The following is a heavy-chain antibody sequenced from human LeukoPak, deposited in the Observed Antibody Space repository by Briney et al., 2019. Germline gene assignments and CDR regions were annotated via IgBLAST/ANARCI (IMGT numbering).Heavy chain of an antibody. D-gene: IGHD2-2*02. CDR2: ISAYNGNT. J-gene: IGHJ5*02. Sequence: ASVRVSCTASGYTFTSYGISWVRQAPGQGLEWMGWISAYNGNTNYAQKLQGRVTMTTDTSTSTAYMELRSLRSDDTAVYYCARDWCSSTSCYSASWFDPWGQGTLVTVSS. CDR3: ARDWCSSTSCYSASWFDP. V-gene: IGHV1-18*01. CDR1: GYTFTSYG.